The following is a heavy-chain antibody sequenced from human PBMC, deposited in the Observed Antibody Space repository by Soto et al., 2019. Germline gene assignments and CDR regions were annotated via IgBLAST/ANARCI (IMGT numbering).Heavy chain of an antibody. Sequence: EVQLVESGGGLVQPGGSLRLSCAASGFTFSSYWMSWVRQAPGKGLEWVANIKQDGSEKYYVDSVKGRFTISRDNAKNSLYLQMNSLRAEDTAVYYCARDIVVVAATSPESYYYYGMDFWGQGTTVTVSS. D-gene: IGHD2-15*01. CDR1: GFTFSSYW. J-gene: IGHJ6*02. CDR3: ARDIVVVAATSPESYYYYGMDF. CDR2: IKQDGSEK. V-gene: IGHV3-7*03.